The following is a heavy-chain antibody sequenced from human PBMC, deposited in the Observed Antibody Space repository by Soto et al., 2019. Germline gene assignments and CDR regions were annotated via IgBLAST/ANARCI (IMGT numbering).Heavy chain of an antibody. J-gene: IGHJ4*02. Sequence: GGPLRLPCVASGVTFGSYGVSWVRQAQGKGLEWVSSIRGSGGSTDYADSVRGRFTISRDNSKNTLYLQMNSLRVEDTAVYFCAKDIRGYTSGYFGYWGQGTLVTVSS. V-gene: IGHV3-23*01. CDR1: GVTFGSYG. CDR3: AKDIRGYTSGYFGY. D-gene: IGHD5-12*01. CDR2: IRGSGGST.